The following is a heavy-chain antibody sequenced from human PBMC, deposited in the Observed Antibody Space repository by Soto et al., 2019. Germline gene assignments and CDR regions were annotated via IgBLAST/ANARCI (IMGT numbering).Heavy chain of an antibody. CDR1: GYTFTYRY. D-gene: IGHD1-7*01. CDR3: AKTILAELLYSDYYYGMDV. CDR2: ITPFNGNT. V-gene: IGHV1-45*02. J-gene: IGHJ6*02. Sequence: SVKVSCKASGYTFTYRYLHWVRQAPGQALEWMGWITPFNGNTNYAQKFQDRVTITRDRSMSTAYMELSSLRAEDTAVYYCAKTILAELLYSDYYYGMDVWGQGTTVTVSS.